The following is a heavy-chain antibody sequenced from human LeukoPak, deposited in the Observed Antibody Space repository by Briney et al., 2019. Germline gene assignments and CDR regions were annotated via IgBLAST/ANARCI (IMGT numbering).Heavy chain of an antibody. Sequence: PGGSLRLSCAASGFTFSSYAMHWVGQAPGKGREYVSAISSNGGSTYYANSVKGRFTISRDNSKNTLYLQMGSLRAEDMAVYYCARVGTYGEYYFDYWGQGTLVTVSS. J-gene: IGHJ4*02. V-gene: IGHV3-64*01. D-gene: IGHD4-17*01. CDR1: GFTFSSYA. CDR2: ISSNGGST. CDR3: ARVGTYGEYYFDY.